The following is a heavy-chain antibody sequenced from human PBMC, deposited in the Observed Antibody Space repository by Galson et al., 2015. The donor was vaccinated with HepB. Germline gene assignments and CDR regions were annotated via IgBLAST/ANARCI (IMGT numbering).Heavy chain of an antibody. CDR1: GYSFTSYW. CDR2: VHPGESLT. V-gene: IGHV5-51*01. J-gene: IGHJ4*02. Sequence: QSGAEVKKPGESLKISCWISGYSFTSYWIGWVRQMPGRGLEWLGIVHPGESLTTYSPSFKGQVIVSADKSMNTAYLQWNSLKASATAMYYYVRLLDYGGNPFGDWGQETLVTVSS. D-gene: IGHD4-23*01. CDR3: VRLLDYGGNPFGD.